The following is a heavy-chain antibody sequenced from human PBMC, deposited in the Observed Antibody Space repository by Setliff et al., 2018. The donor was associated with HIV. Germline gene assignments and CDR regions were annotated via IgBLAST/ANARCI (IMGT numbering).Heavy chain of an antibody. D-gene: IGHD3-10*01. V-gene: IGHV3-48*04. CDR2: ITSDSSVK. CDR1: GLTLSSNY. J-gene: IGHJ5*01. Sequence: GGSLRLSCAASGLTLSSNYMTWVRQAPGKGLEWISYITSDSSVKYYADSVKGRFTISRDNAGRSLYLQMNSLKVEDTAVYYCTAGHYGPNPWGQGTPVTVSS. CDR3: TAGHYGPNP.